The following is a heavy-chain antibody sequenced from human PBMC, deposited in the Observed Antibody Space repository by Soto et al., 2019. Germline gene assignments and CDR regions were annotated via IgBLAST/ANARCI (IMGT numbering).Heavy chain of an antibody. CDR1: GFTFSSYS. V-gene: IGHV3-7*01. CDR3: ARGIKSAFDI. Sequence: PGGSLRLSCAASGFTFSSYSMNWVRQAPGKGLEWVANIKQDGSEKYYVDSVKGRFTISRDNAKNSLYLQMNSLRAEDTAVYYCARGIKSAFDIWGQGTMVTVSS. CDR2: IKQDGSEK. J-gene: IGHJ3*02.